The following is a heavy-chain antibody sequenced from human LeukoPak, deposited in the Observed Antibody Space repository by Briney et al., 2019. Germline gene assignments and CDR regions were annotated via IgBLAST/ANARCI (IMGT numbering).Heavy chain of an antibody. V-gene: IGHV3-23*01. CDR3: AKDKGDYDFWSGYVVAAEFAY. D-gene: IGHD3-3*01. CDR2: ISGSGGST. Sequence: GGSLRLSCAASGFTFSSYAMSWVRQAPGKGLEWVSAISGSGGSTYYADSVKGRFTISRDNSKNTLYLQMNSLRAEDTAVYYCAKDKGDYDFWSGYVVAAEFAYWGQGTLLTVSS. J-gene: IGHJ4*02. CDR1: GFTFSSYA.